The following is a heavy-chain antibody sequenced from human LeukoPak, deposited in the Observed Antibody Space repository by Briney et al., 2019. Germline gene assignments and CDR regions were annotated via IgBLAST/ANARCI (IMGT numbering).Heavy chain of an antibody. D-gene: IGHD6-19*01. Sequence: GGSLRLSCAASGFTFSSYSMNWVRQAPGKGLEWVSSISSSSSYIYYADSVKGRFTISRDNAKNSLYLQMNSLRAEDTAVYYCARAGGSGWYKGSGDYWGQGTLVTVSS. CDR2: ISSSSSYI. CDR1: GFTFSSYS. J-gene: IGHJ4*02. CDR3: ARAGGSGWYKGSGDY. V-gene: IGHV3-21*01.